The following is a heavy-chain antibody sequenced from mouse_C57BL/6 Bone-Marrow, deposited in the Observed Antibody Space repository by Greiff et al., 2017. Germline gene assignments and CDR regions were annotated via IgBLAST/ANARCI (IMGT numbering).Heavy chain of an antibody. CDR2: ISYDGSN. CDR3: ARDLYGNYNYYAMDY. Sequence: EVKLMESGPGLVKPSQSLSLTCSVTGYSITSGYYWNWIRQFPGNKLEWMGYISYDGSNNYNPSLKNRISITRDTSKNQFFLKLNSVTTEDTATYYCARDLYGNYNYYAMDYWGQGTSVTVSS. D-gene: IGHD2-1*01. CDR1: GYSITSGYY. J-gene: IGHJ4*01. V-gene: IGHV3-6*01.